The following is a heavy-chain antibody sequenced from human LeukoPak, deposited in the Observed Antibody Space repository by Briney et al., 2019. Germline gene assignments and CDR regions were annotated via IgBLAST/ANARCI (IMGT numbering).Heavy chain of an antibody. V-gene: IGHV3-74*01. CDR1: GFTFTSYW. D-gene: IGHD5-12*01. CDR3: ARVAQYSGYDLLWYFVY. CDR2: INSDGSST. Sequence: RGSLRLSCAASGFTFTSYWMHWVRQAPGKGLGWVSRINSDGSSTSCADSVKGRFTISRDNAKNTLYLQMNSLRAEDTAAYYCARVAQYSGYDLLWYFVYWGQGTLVTVSS. J-gene: IGHJ4*02.